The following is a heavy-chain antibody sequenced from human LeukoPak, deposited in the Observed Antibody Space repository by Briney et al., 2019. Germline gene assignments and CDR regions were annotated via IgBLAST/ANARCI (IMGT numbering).Heavy chain of an antibody. CDR3: AKLFAWYSSGYFQH. CDR2: ISYDGSNR. D-gene: IGHD6-19*01. V-gene: IGHV3-30*18. Sequence: GGSLRLSCAASGFTFSSYGMQWVRQAPGKGLEWVAVISYDGSNRYYADSVKGRFTISRDNSKNTLYLQMNSLRAEDTAVYYCAKLFAWYSSGYFQHWGQGTLVIVSP. J-gene: IGHJ1*01. CDR1: GFTFSSYG.